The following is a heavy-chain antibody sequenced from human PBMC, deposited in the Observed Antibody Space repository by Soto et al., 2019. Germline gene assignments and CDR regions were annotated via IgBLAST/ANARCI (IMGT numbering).Heavy chain of an antibody. CDR2: IYYSGST. J-gene: IGHJ5*02. CDR3: ARAGFLEWLPRGLPPNWFDH. CDR1: GCSISSYY. D-gene: IGHD3-3*01. V-gene: IGHV4-59*01. Sequence: XETLSLTCTVSGCSISSYYWSWIRQPPGKGLEWIGYIYYSGSTNYNPSLKSRVTISVDTSKNQFSLKLSSVTAADTAVYYCARAGFLEWLPRGLPPNWFDHWGQGTLVTVSS.